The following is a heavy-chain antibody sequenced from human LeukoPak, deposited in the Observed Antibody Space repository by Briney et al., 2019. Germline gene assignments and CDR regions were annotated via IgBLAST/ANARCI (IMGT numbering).Heavy chain of an antibody. J-gene: IGHJ6*03. CDR1: GYTFTSYA. CDR2: INAGNGNT. CDR3: ARGAMTTDYYYYYMDV. D-gene: IGHD4-17*01. Sequence: ASVQVSCQASGYTFTSYAMHWVRQAPGQRLAWMGWINAGNGNTKYSQEFQGRVTITRDTSASTAYMELSSLRSEDMAVYYCARGAMTTDYYYYYMDVWGKGTTVTVSS. V-gene: IGHV1-3*03.